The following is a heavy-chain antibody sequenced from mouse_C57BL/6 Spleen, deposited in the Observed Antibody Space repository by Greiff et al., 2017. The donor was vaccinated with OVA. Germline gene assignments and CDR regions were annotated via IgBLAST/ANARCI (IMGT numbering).Heavy chain of an antibody. CDR1: GYTFTSYW. CDR3: ARTAYYDYDGAWFAY. CDR2: IDPSDSET. J-gene: IGHJ3*01. Sequence: QVQLQQPGAELVRPGSSVKLSCKASGYTFTSYWMHWVKQRPIKGLEWIGNIDPSDSETHYNQKFKDKATLTVDKSSSTAYMQLSSLTSEDSAVYYCARTAYYDYDGAWFAYWGQGTLVTVSA. D-gene: IGHD2-4*01. V-gene: IGHV1-52*01.